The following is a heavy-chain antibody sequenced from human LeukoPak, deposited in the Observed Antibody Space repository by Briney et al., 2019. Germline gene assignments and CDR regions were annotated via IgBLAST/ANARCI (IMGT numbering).Heavy chain of an antibody. D-gene: IGHD6-19*01. CDR3: ARLSRQWLVQGPTHYWYFDL. V-gene: IGHV4-34*01. J-gene: IGHJ2*01. CDR1: GGSFSGYY. Sequence: SETLSLTCAVYGGSFSGYYWSWIRQPPGKGLEWIGEINHSGSTNYNPSLKSRVTISVDTSKNQFSLKLSSVTAADTAVYYCARLSRQWLVQGPTHYWYFDLWGRGTLVTVSS. CDR2: INHSGST.